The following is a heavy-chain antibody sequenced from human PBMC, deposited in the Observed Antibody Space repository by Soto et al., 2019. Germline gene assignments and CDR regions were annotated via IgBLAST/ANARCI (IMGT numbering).Heavy chain of an antibody. V-gene: IGHV3-33*01. Sequence: GGSLRLSCAASGFTFSSYGTHWVRQAPGKGLEWVAVIWYDGSNKYYADSVKGRFTISRDNSKNTLYLQMNSLRAEDTAVYYCAREFGAANFDYWGQGTLVTVSS. CDR2: IWYDGSNK. J-gene: IGHJ4*02. CDR1: GFTFSSYG. CDR3: AREFGAANFDY. D-gene: IGHD3-3*01.